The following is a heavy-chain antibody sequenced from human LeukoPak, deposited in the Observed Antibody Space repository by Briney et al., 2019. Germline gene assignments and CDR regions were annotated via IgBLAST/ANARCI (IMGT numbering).Heavy chain of an antibody. CDR2: INHSGST. Sequence: SETLSLTCAVYGGSFSGYCWSWIRQPPGKGLEWIGEINHSGSTNYNPSLKSRVTISVDTSKNQFSLKLSSVTAADTAVYYCARERYYYGSGSYYNAQYYFDYWGQGTLVTVSS. CDR3: ARERYYYGSGSYYNAQYYFDY. D-gene: IGHD3-10*01. V-gene: IGHV4-34*01. J-gene: IGHJ4*02. CDR1: GGSFSGYC.